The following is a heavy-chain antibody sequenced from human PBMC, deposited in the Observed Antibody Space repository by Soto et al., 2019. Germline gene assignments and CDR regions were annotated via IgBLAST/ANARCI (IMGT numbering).Heavy chain of an antibody. Sequence: PGGSLRLSCAASGFTFSSYAMSWVRQAPGKGLEWVSAISGSGGSTYYADSVKGRFTISRDNSKNTLYLQMNSLRAEDTAVYYCATGLWFGESYFDYWGQGTLVTVSS. D-gene: IGHD3-10*01. J-gene: IGHJ4*02. CDR2: ISGSGGST. CDR3: ATGLWFGESYFDY. CDR1: GFTFSSYA. V-gene: IGHV3-23*01.